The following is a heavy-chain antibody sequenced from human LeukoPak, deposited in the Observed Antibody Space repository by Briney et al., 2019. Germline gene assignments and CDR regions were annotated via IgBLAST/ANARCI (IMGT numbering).Heavy chain of an antibody. CDR2: INHSGST. J-gene: IGHJ4*02. V-gene: IGHV4-34*01. D-gene: IGHD4-11*01. CDR1: GGSLTYYY. CDR3: ARLSAAPHPKTTGGKYYFDY. Sequence: PSETLSLTCGVSGGSLTYYYWSWIRQPPGKGLEWIGEINHSGSTNYNPSLKSRVTISVDTSKNQFSLKLSSVTAADTAVYYCARLSAAPHPKTTGGKYYFDYWGQGTLVTVSS.